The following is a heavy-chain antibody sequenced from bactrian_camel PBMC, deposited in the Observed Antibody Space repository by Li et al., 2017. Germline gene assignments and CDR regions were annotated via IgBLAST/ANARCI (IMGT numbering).Heavy chain of an antibody. J-gene: IGHJ4*01. CDR2: ISPDGKE. Sequence: HVQLVESGGGSVQIGGSLTLACAASRGFDDANAEWGWFRQAAGAQCEMVASISPDGKEYCSDSVKGRFAISRDNAKNTLYLQINTPGTYASYSNSLSLKGRLTASKDNDKNTLYLQLNSLTTEDTAVYYCAKGFWNGNNARGRGTQVTVS. CDR3: SLKGRLTASKDNDKNTLYLQLNSLTTEDTAVYYCAKGFWNGNNA. CDR1: RGFDDANA. V-gene: IGHV3S53*01. D-gene: IGHD2*01.